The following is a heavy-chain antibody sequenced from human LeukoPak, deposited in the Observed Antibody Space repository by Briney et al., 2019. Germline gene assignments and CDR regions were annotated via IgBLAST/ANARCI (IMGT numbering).Heavy chain of an antibody. CDR1: GFNFDDYA. D-gene: IGHD6-19*01. CDR3: ATKQWLAPPPDS. V-gene: IGHV3-9*01. Sequence: GGSLRLSRAASGFNFDDYAMHWVRQTPGKGLEWVSGLTWNSYTIVYADSVKGRFTVSRDNADNTMFLQMNSVRDEDTAVYYCATKQWLAPPPDSWGQGTPVTVSS. CDR2: LTWNSYTI. J-gene: IGHJ4*02.